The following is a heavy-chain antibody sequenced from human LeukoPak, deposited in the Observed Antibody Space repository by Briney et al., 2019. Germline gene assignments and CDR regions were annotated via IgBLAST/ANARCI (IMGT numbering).Heavy chain of an antibody. V-gene: IGHV4-39*01. CDR2: IYYSGST. Sequence: PSETLSLTCTVSGGSISSSSYYWGWIRQPPGKGLEWIGSIYYSGSTYYNPSLKSRVTISVDTSKSQFSLKLSSVTAADTAVYYCARLAEYCSGGSCYHNWGQGTLVTVSS. D-gene: IGHD2-15*01. J-gene: IGHJ4*02. CDR1: GGSISSSSYY. CDR3: ARLAEYCSGGSCYHN.